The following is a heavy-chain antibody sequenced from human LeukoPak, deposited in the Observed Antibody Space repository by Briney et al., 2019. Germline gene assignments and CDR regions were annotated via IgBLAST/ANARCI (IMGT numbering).Heavy chain of an antibody. Sequence: GGSLRLSCAASGFTFSSYGMHWVRQAPGKGLEWVAVISYDGSNKYYADSVKGRFTISRDNSKNTLYLQMNSLRAEDTAVYYCAKDLGVGGVEGGVGYWGQGTLVTVSS. J-gene: IGHJ4*02. D-gene: IGHD2-8*01. CDR3: AKDLGVGGVEGGVGY. CDR1: GFTFSSYG. CDR2: ISYDGSNK. V-gene: IGHV3-30*18.